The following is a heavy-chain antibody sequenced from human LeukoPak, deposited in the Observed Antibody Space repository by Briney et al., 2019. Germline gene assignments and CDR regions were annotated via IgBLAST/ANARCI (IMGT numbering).Heavy chain of an antibody. D-gene: IGHD3-10*01. Sequence: PGRSLRLSCAASGFTFSSYAMHWVRQDPGKGLEWVAVISYDGSNKYYADSVRGRFTISRDNSKNTLYLQMNSLRAEDTAVYYCARDPPGDWGQGTLVTVSS. J-gene: IGHJ4*02. CDR1: GFTFSSYA. CDR3: ARDPPGD. V-gene: IGHV3-30*04. CDR2: ISYDGSNK.